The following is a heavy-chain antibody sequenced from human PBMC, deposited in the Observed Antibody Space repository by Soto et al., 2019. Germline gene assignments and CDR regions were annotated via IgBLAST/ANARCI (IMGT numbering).Heavy chain of an antibody. V-gene: IGHV4-39*01. CDR2: IYYSGGT. CDR1: GGSISSSSYY. CDR3: ARRRSSPWFAP. J-gene: IGHJ5*02. D-gene: IGHD2-15*01. Sequence: QLQLQESGPGLVKPSETLSLTCTVSGGSISSSSYYWGSIRQPPGKGLEWIGNIYYSGGTYYNPSLKSRVTISVDTSKNQFSLKLRTVPAADTAVYYCARRRSSPWFAPWGVGTLVTVSS.